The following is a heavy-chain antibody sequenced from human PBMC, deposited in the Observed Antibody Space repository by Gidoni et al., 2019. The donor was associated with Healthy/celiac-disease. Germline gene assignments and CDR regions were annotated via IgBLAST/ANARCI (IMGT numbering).Heavy chain of an antibody. V-gene: IGHV3-21*01. J-gene: IGHJ4*02. CDR1: GFTFSSYS. Sequence: EVQLVESGGGLVKPGGSLRLSCAASGFTFSSYSMNWVRQAPGKGLEWVSSISSSSSYIYYADSVKGRFTISRDNAKNSLYLQMNSLRAEDTAVYYCARGGAIAAVYFDYWGQGTLVTVSS. CDR2: ISSSSSYI. CDR3: ARGGAIAAVYFDY. D-gene: IGHD6-13*01.